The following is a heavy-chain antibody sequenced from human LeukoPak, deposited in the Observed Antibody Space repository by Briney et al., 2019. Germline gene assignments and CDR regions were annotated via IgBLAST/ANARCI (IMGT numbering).Heavy chain of an antibody. J-gene: IGHJ4*02. Sequence: GGSLRLSCAASGFTFSSYGMHWVRQAPGKGLQWVTFIRYDVSNKYYADSVKGRFTISRDNSKNTLYLQMNSLRVEDTAVYYCAKIAETSGTYGQGFDYWGQGTLVTVSS. CDR3: AKIAETSGTYGQGFDY. V-gene: IGHV3-30*02. D-gene: IGHD1-26*01. CDR2: IRYDVSNK. CDR1: GFTFSSYG.